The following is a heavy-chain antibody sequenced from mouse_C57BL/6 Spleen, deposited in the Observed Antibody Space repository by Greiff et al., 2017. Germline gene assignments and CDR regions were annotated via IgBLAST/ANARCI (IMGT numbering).Heavy chain of an antibody. J-gene: IGHJ1*03. V-gene: IGHV5-2*03. CDR1: EYEFPSHD. CDR2: INSDGGST. CDR3: ARQGSPGRYFDV. D-gene: IGHD4-1*01. Sequence: DVKLVESGGGLVQPGESLKLSCESNEYEFPSHDMSWVRKTPEKRLELVAAINSDGGSTYYPDTMERRFIISRDNTKKTLYLQMSSLRSEDTSVYYCARQGSPGRYFDVWGTGTTVTVSS.